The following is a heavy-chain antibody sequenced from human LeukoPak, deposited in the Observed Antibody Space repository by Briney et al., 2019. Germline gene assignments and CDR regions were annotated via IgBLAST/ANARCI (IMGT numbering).Heavy chain of an antibody. Sequence: GGSLRLSCAVSRFTFTSYGMHWVRQAPGKGLDWVAFVSFDGSTKNYADSVKGRFTISRDNAKNSLYLQMNSLRAEDTAVYYCARDSKRGADYWGQGTLVTVSS. CDR1: RFTFTSYG. CDR3: ARDSKRGADY. J-gene: IGHJ4*02. V-gene: IGHV3-30*03. CDR2: VSFDGSTK. D-gene: IGHD3-10*01.